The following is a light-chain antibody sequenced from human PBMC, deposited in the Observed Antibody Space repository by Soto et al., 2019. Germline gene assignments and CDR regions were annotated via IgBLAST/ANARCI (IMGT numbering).Light chain of an antibody. CDR2: END. Sequence: QSVLTQPPSVSAAPGQKVNMSCSGGSSNSGNYYVSWHQQLPGTAPKLLIYENDKRPSGIPDRFSGSKSGTSATLGITGLQAGDEADYYCGTWDSSLSIFVFGTGTKLTVL. CDR3: GTWDSSLSIFV. J-gene: IGLJ1*01. CDR1: SSNSGNYY. V-gene: IGLV1-51*02.